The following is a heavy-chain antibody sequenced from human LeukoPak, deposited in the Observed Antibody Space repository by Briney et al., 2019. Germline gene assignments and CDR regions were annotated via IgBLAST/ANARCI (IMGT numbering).Heavy chain of an antibody. V-gene: IGHV4-59*08. CDR3: ARQNFTSGSYLNWFAP. Sequence: SETLSLTCTVSGGSISTYYWSWIRQPPGKGLEWIGYIYYSGSTNYNPSLKSRVTISVDTSKNQFSLKLSSVTAADTAVYYCARQNFTSGSYLNWFAPGGQGTLVTVSS. CDR2: IYYSGST. D-gene: IGHD3-10*01. J-gene: IGHJ5*02. CDR1: GGSISTYY.